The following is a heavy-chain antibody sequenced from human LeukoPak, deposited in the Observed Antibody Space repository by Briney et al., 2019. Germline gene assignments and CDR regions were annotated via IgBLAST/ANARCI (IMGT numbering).Heavy chain of an antibody. CDR2: IVVGTGNT. D-gene: IGHD6-13*01. Sequence: HRASVKVSCKASGFTFSSSAIQWVRQTRGQRLEWIGWIVVGTGNTNYARKLQERVTITRDMSTSTAYMELSSLRSEDTAVYYCAATISADTDYYGMDVWGQGTTVTVSS. J-gene: IGHJ6*02. V-gene: IGHV1-58*02. CDR3: AATISADTDYYGMDV. CDR1: GFTFSSSA.